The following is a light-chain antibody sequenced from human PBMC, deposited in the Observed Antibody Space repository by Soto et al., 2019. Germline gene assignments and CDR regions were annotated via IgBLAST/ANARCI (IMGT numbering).Light chain of an antibody. CDR2: NNN. Sequence: QSVLTQPPSASGTPGQRVTIFCSGNSSNIGSNAVTWYQHLPGAAPKLLITNNNHRPSGVPDRFSGSKSGTSASLTISGLHSEDDGDYYCAASDDSLNGFFVFGTGTKVTVL. J-gene: IGLJ1*01. CDR1: SSNIGSNA. CDR3: AASDDSLNGFFV. V-gene: IGLV1-44*01.